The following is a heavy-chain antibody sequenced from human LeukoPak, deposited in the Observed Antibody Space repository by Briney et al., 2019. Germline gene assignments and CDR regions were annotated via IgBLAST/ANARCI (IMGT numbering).Heavy chain of an antibody. Sequence: ASETLSLTCAVEGGSFSGYYWSWIRQPPGKGLEWIGEINHGGITTYNPSLKSRVAISVDTSKNQFSLKLSSVTAADTAVYYCARGSKAAPGTFDYWGQGTLVTVSS. CDR3: ARGSKAAPGTFDY. CDR2: INHGGIT. J-gene: IGHJ4*02. D-gene: IGHD6-13*01. CDR1: GGSFSGYY. V-gene: IGHV4-34*01.